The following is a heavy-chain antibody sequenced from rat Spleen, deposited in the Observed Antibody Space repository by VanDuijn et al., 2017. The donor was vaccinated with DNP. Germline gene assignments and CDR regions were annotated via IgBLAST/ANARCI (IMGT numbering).Heavy chain of an antibody. Sequence: EVQLVESGGGLVQPGGSLKLSCAASGFTFSDYYMAWVRQAPKKGLEWVASISYEGSRTYYGDSVRGRFTISRDNAKSTLYLQMDSLRSEDTATYYCARSDSYGFPYWGQGTLVTVSS. D-gene: IGHD1-2*01. CDR2: ISYEGSRT. CDR1: GFTFSDYY. V-gene: IGHV5-22*01. J-gene: IGHJ3*01. CDR3: ARSDSYGFPY.